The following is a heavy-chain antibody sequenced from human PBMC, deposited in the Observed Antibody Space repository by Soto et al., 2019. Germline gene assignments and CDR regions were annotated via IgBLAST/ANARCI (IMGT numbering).Heavy chain of an antibody. D-gene: IGHD2-15*01. V-gene: IGHV1-24*01. J-gene: IGHJ4*02. CDR1: GYTLTELS. Sequence: QVQLVQSGAEVKKPGASVKVSCKVSGYTLTELSMHWVRQAPGKGLEWMGGFDPEDGETIYAQKFQGRVTMTEDTTTDTAYMELSSLRSEDTAVYYCPTAYHTRLGYCSGGSCYYYFDYWGQGTLVTVSS. CDR2: FDPEDGET. CDR3: PTAYHTRLGYCSGGSCYYYFDY.